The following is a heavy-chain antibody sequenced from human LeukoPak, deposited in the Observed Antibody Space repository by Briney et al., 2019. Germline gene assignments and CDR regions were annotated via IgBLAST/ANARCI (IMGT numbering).Heavy chain of an antibody. Sequence: GGSLRLSCAASGFTFSSYGMYWVRQAPGKGLEWVSAISGRGSSTHYADSVKGRFTIPRDNSKNTLYLQMNSLRAEDTAVYYCARESAGATWGHFDYWGQGTLVTVSS. CDR2: ISGRGSST. CDR3: ARESAGATWGHFDY. CDR1: GFTFSSYG. V-gene: IGHV3-23*01. D-gene: IGHD1-26*01. J-gene: IGHJ4*02.